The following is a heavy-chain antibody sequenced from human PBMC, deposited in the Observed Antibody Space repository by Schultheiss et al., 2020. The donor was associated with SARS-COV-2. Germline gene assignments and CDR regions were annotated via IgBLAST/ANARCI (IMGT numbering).Heavy chain of an antibody. J-gene: IGHJ6*02. D-gene: IGHD6-13*01. CDR2: ISYDETNK. CDR3: AKSGREQQVLSYYGLDV. CDR1: GFTFSNYG. V-gene: IGHV3-30*18. Sequence: GGSLRLSCAASGFTFSNYGMHWVRQAPGKGLEWVAVISYDETNKYYGGSVKGRFTISRDNSKNTLYLQMNSLRGEDTAVYYCAKSGREQQVLSYYGLDVWGQGTTVTVSS.